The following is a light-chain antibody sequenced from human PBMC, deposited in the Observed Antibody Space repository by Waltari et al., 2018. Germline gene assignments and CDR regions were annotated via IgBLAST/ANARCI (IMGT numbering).Light chain of an antibody. Sequence: QSALTQPASVSGSLGQSITIPCTGTSSDIGGYNYASWYHQHPGKAPKPIIYDVSNRPSGVSNRFSGSKSGNTASLTISGLRADDEADYYCSSYSTSTTLGVFGTGTKVTVL. J-gene: IGLJ1*01. V-gene: IGLV2-14*01. CDR2: DVS. CDR3: SSYSTSTTLGV. CDR1: SSDIGGYNY.